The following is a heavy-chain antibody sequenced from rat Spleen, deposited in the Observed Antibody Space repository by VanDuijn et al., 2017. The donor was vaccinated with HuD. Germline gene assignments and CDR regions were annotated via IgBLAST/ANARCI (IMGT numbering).Heavy chain of an antibody. D-gene: IGHD1-11*01. Sequence: QVQMKETGPGLVQTTQTLSVTCTVSGFSLTTYGVHWVRQAPGKGLEWMGIIWGDGSTNYNSALKSRLSISRDTSKSQVFLTMNSLQTDDTAVYYCARGGYWGQGVMVTVSS. CDR2: IWGDGST. CDR1: GFSLTTYG. CDR3: ARGGY. V-gene: IGHV2-77*01. J-gene: IGHJ2*01.